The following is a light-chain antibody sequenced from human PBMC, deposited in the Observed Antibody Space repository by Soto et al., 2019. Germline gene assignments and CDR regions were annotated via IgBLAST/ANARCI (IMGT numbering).Light chain of an antibody. CDR2: RTN. Sequence: QSVMTQPSSASGTPGQSVNISCSGTSSNIGSNTVNWYQQIPGKAPQLCIFRTNERPSGVPDRFSGSKSVTSASLAISGLHSDDEADYYCAAWDDRLNAVVFGGGTQVTVL. CDR1: SSNIGSNT. V-gene: IGLV1-44*01. CDR3: AAWDDRLNAVV. J-gene: IGLJ2*01.